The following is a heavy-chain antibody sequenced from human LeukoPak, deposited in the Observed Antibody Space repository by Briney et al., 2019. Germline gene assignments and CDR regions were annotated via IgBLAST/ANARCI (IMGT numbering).Heavy chain of an antibody. CDR2: ISSSSTYT. V-gene: IGHV3-11*05. J-gene: IGHJ4*02. CDR3: ARVGRAYSSSWYVDY. D-gene: IGHD6-13*01. Sequence: KPGGSLRLSCAASGFTFSDYYMSWIRQAPGKGLEWVPYISSSSTYTNYADSVKGRFTISRDNAKNSLYLQMNSLRAEDTAVYYCARVGRAYSSSWYVDYWGQGTLVTVSS. CDR1: GFTFSDYY.